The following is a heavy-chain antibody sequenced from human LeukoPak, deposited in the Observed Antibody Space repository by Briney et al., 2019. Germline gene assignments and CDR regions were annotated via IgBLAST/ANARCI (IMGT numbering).Heavy chain of an antibody. D-gene: IGHD1-26*01. V-gene: IGHV5-51*01. J-gene: IGHJ4*02. Sequence: GQSLKISCQGSGYIFTNHWIAWVRQMPGKGLEWMGIVYPGDSDIRYSPSFQGQVTISADKSISTAYLQWSSLKASDSAMYYCAIQWGSGGYDYWGQGTLVTVSS. CDR3: AIQWGSGGYDY. CDR1: GYIFTNHW. CDR2: VYPGDSDI.